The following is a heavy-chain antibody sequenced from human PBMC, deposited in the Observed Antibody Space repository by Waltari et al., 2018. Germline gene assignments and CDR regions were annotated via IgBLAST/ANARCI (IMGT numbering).Heavy chain of an antibody. V-gene: IGHV4-39*07. CDR2: IYYSGST. CDR3: ARDWIYLDDIVVVVAATDTRGWFDP. D-gene: IGHD2-15*01. CDR1: GGSISSSSYY. Sequence: QLQLQESGPGLVKPSETLSLTCTVSGGSISSSSYYWGWIRQPPGKGLEWIGSIYYSGSTYYNPSLKSRVTISVDTSKNQFSLKLSSVTAADTAVYYCARDWIYLDDIVVVVAATDTRGWFDPWGQGTLVTVSS. J-gene: IGHJ5*02.